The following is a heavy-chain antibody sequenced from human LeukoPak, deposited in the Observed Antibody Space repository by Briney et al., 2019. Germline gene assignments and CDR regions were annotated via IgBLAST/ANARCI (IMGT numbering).Heavy chain of an antibody. D-gene: IGHD3-22*01. Sequence: ASVKVSCKASGYIFADYYIHWVRQAPGQGLEWMGWINPNSGGTNYAQKFQGRVTMTRDTSISTAYMELSRLRSDDTAVYYCARSDSSGYYEYYFDYWGQGTLVTVSS. CDR3: ARSDSSGYYEYYFDY. CDR2: INPNSGGT. V-gene: IGHV1-2*02. CDR1: GYIFADYY. J-gene: IGHJ4*02.